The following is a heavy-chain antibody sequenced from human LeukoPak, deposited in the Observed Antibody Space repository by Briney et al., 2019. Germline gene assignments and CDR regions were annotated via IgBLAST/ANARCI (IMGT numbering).Heavy chain of an antibody. Sequence: ASVNVSCKASGYTFTSYGISWVRQAPGQGLEWMGWISAYNGNTNYAQKLQGRVTMTTDTSTSIAYMELRSLRSDDTAVYYCAREQGIAVAGTFWGDYWGQGTLVTVSS. CDR2: ISAYNGNT. D-gene: IGHD6-19*01. V-gene: IGHV1-18*01. J-gene: IGHJ4*02. CDR3: AREQGIAVAGTFWGDY. CDR1: GYTFTSYG.